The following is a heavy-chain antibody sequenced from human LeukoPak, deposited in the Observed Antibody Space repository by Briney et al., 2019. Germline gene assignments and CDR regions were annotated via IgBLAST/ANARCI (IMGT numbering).Heavy chain of an antibody. CDR1: GFSLSTSGVG. Sequence: GSGPTLGKPTQNPTLTCTFSGFSLSTSGVGVGWIRPPPGKALEWLSLIYWNDDKRYSPSLKSRLTITKDTSKNQVVLTMTNMDPVDTATYYCAHKTSSGYYYVGYFDYWGQGTLVTVPS. V-gene: IGHV2-5*01. J-gene: IGHJ4*02. CDR3: AHKTSSGYYYVGYFDY. D-gene: IGHD3-22*01. CDR2: IYWNDDK.